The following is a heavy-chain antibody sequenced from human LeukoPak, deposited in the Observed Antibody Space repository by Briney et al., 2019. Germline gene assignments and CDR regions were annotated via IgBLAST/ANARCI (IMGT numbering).Heavy chain of an antibody. CDR3: AKDRITIFGVARNDAFDI. V-gene: IGHV3-66*02. Sequence: PGGSLRLSCAASGFTVSSNYMSWVRQAPGRGLEWVSVIYSGGSTYYADSVKGRFTISRDNSKNTLYLQMNSLRAEDTAVYYCAKDRITIFGVARNDAFDIWGQGTMVTVSS. D-gene: IGHD3-3*01. CDR2: IYSGGST. J-gene: IGHJ3*02. CDR1: GFTVSSNY.